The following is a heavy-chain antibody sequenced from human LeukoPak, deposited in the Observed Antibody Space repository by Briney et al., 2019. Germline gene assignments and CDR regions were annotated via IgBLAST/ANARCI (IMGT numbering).Heavy chain of an antibody. CDR2: INPNSGGT. CDR3: ARETKERFFAHY. CDR1: GYTFTGYY. V-gene: IGHV1-2*02. Sequence: ASVKVSCKASGYTFTGYYMHWVRQAPGQGLEWMGWINPNSGGTNYAQKFQGRVTMTRDTSISTAYMELSRLRSDDTAVYYCARETKERFFAHYWGQGTLVTVSS. D-gene: IGHD3-3*01. J-gene: IGHJ4*02.